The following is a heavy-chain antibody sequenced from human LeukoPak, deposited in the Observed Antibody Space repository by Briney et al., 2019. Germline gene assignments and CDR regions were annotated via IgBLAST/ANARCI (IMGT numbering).Heavy chain of an antibody. Sequence: GGSLRLSCAASGFTFSTYSMNWVRQAPGKGLEWVSDIDSGSNNIHYADSVKGRFTISRDDAKNSLYLQMNSLRAEDTAVYYCAKGGSYRSQPYFDYWGQGTPVTVSS. D-gene: IGHD3-16*02. CDR3: AKGGSYRSQPYFDY. CDR2: IDSGSNNI. J-gene: IGHJ4*02. V-gene: IGHV3-48*01. CDR1: GFTFSTYS.